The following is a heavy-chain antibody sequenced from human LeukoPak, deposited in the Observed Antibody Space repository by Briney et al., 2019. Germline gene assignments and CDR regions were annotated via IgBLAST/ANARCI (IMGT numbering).Heavy chain of an antibody. J-gene: IGHJ4*02. CDR1: GFTFSSYA. CDR2: ISGSGDST. D-gene: IGHD3-10*01. Sequence: GGSLRLSCAASGFTFSSYAMSWVRQAPGKGLEWVSAISGSGDSTYYADSVKGRFTISRHNSKNTLDLQMNSLRAEDTAVYYCARGLDNYYGPFDFWGQGTLVTVSS. CDR3: ARGLDNYYGPFDF. V-gene: IGHV3-23*01.